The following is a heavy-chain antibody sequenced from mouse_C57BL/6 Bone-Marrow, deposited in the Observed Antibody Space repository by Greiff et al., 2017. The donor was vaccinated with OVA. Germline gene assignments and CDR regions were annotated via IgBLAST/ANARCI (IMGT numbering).Heavy chain of an antibody. V-gene: IGHV1-55*01. J-gene: IGHJ2*01. CDR3: TRLGDVNYFCY. Sequence: VQLQQPGAGLVKPGASVKLSCTASGYTFTSYWITWVQQRPGQGLEWVGDICIGSGCTNYNENLKSKSTLTVDTATNTAYMQLSSLTSEDSAVYYCTRLGDVNYFCYWGQGTTLTVSS. D-gene: IGHD4-1*01. CDR1: GYTFTSYW. CDR2: ICIGSGCT.